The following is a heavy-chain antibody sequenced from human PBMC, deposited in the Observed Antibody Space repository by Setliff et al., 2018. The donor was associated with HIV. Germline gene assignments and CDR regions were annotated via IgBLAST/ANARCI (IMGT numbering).Heavy chain of an antibody. CDR3: ARVPLSGWLYFDY. CDR1: GGSISSYY. D-gene: IGHD6-19*01. CDR2: IYTSGDT. V-gene: IGHV4-4*08. J-gene: IGHJ4*02. Sequence: PSETLSLTCTVSGGSISSYYWSWIRQPPGKGLEWIGYIYTSGDTNYNPSLKSRVTISADMSKNQFSLKLSSVTAADTAVYYCARVPLSGWLYFDYWGQGTLVTVSS.